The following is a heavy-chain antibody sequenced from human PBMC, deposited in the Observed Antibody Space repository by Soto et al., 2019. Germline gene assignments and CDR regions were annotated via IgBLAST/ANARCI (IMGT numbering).Heavy chain of an antibody. Sequence: QVQLVESGGGVVQPGRSLRLSCAASGFSFKSHGMHWVRQAPGKGLEWVALIWYGGSNKYHEDSVKGRFTISRDNSENTLYLQMNSLRAEDTAVYYCARGPNYGDYVIDYWGRGTLVTVSS. CDR2: IWYGGSNK. V-gene: IGHV3-33*01. D-gene: IGHD4-17*01. J-gene: IGHJ4*02. CDR1: GFSFKSHG. CDR3: ARGPNYGDYVIDY.